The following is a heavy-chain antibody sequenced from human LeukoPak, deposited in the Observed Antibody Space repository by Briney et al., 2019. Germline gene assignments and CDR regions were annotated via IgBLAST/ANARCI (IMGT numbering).Heavy chain of an antibody. J-gene: IGHJ6*02. V-gene: IGHV3-30-3*01. D-gene: IGHD1-1*01. CDR3: ASPTQLPLKFYYYGMDV. CDR2: ISYDGSNK. Sequence: PGGSLRLSCAASGFTFRTYAMHWVRQAPAKGLAWVAIISYDGSNKYYADSVKGRFTISRDYSKNTLYLQMNSLIAEDTAVYYCASPTQLPLKFYYYGMDVWGQGTTVTVSS. CDR1: GFTFRTYA.